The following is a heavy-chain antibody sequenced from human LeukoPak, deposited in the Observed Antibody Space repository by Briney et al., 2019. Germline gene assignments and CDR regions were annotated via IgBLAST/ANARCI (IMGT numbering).Heavy chain of an antibody. CDR3: ASIAMVRGVIIFDY. CDR2: ISSSGSTI. CDR1: GFTFSSYE. D-gene: IGHD3-10*01. J-gene: IGHJ4*02. Sequence: GGSLRLSCAASGFTFSSYEMNWVRQAPGKGLEWVSYISSSGSTIYYADSVKGRFTISRDNAKNSLYLQMSSLRAEDTAVYYCASIAMVRGVIIFDYWGQGTLVTVSS. V-gene: IGHV3-48*03.